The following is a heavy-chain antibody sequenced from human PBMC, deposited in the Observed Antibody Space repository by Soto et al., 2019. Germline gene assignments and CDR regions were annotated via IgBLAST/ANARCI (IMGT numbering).Heavy chain of an antibody. CDR3: AKGVYHLWAVRFDP. J-gene: IGHJ5*02. Sequence: GGSLRLSCAASGFTFSSYSMNWVRQAPGKGLEWVSYISSSSSTIYYADSVKGRFTISRDNAKNSLYLQMNSLRAEDTALYYCAKGVYHLWAVRFDPWGQGTLVTVSS. D-gene: IGHD3-3*01. CDR1: GFTFSSYS. CDR2: ISSSSSTI. V-gene: IGHV3-48*04.